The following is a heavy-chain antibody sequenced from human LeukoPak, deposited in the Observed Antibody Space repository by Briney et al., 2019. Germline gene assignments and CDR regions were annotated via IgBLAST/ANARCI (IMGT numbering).Heavy chain of an antibody. V-gene: IGHV3-23*01. D-gene: IGHD3-16*02. CDR2: ISGGGGST. Sequence: GGSLRLSCAASGFTFSSYGMSWVRQAPGKGLEWVSAISGGGGSTHYTDSVKGRFTISRDNAKNSVFLQMSSLSGGDTAIYYCARDQGFRYFDPWGQGTLVTVSS. CDR1: GFTFSSYG. J-gene: IGHJ5*02. CDR3: ARDQGFRYFDP.